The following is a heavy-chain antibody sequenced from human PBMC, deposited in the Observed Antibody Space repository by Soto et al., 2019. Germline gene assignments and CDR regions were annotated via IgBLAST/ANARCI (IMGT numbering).Heavy chain of an antibody. D-gene: IGHD3-22*01. V-gene: IGHV3-30*18. CDR1: GFTLSSYG. Sequence: GGSLRVSCAASGFTLSSYGMHWVRQAPGKGLEWVAVVSYDGSNKYYADSVKGRFTISRDNSKNTLYLQMNSLRAEDTAVYYRANGDTSGLAYFHSWGQGTLVTVSS. J-gene: IGHJ1*01. CDR3: ANGDTSGLAYFHS. CDR2: VSYDGSNK.